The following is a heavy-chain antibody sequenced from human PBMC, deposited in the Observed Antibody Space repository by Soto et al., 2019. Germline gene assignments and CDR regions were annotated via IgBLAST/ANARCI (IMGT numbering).Heavy chain of an antibody. V-gene: IGHV4-39*01. J-gene: IGHJ5*01. Sequence: SETLSLTYSVSGGTIRSSSYYWCWILQPPGKGLEWIGSIYYSGSTYYNPSLKSRVTISVDRSKNQFSLKLSSVTAADTAVYYCALVFVGLGGWWSGLDSWGQGTLETVS. CDR3: ALVFVGLGGWWSGLDS. CDR2: IYYSGST. D-gene: IGHD2-15*01. CDR1: GGTIRSSSYY.